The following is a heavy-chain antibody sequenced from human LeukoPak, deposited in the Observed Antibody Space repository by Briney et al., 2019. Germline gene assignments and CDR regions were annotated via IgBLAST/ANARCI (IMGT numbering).Heavy chain of an antibody. D-gene: IGHD3-9*01. CDR1: GYTFNGHY. J-gene: IGHJ4*02. CDR2: INPNSGGT. Sequence: GASVKVSCKASGYTFNGHYMHWMRQAPGQGLEWMGWINPNSGGTNYAQKFQGRATMTRDTSISTAYMELSRLTSDDTAVYYCARDRSVLRYFDTSDYWGQGTLVTVSS. CDR3: ARDRSVLRYFDTSDY. V-gene: IGHV1-2*02.